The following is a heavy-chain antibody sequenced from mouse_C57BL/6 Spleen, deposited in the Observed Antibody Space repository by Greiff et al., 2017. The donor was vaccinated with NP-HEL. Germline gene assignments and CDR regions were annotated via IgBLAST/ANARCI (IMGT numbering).Heavy chain of an antibody. J-gene: IGHJ3*01. CDR3: ARAGYGSSWAWFAY. V-gene: IGHV1-18*01. CDR2: INPNNGGT. CDR1: GYTFTDYN. D-gene: IGHD1-1*01. Sequence: VQLQQSGPELVKPGASVKIPCKASGYTFTDYNMDWVKQSHGKSLEWIGDINPNNGGTIYNQKFKGKATLTVDKSSSTAYMELRSLTSEDTAVYYCARAGYGSSWAWFAYWGQGTLVTVSA.